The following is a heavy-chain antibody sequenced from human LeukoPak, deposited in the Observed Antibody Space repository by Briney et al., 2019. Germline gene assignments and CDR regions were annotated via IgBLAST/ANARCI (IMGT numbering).Heavy chain of an antibody. CDR3: VGLWSQGY. CDR1: GFAFSSDE. CDR2: ISSDGSTK. J-gene: IGHJ4*02. D-gene: IGHD5-18*01. V-gene: IGHV3-48*03. Sequence: PGGSLRLSCEASGFAFSSDEMNWVRQAPGKGLEWVSYISSDGSTKYYADSVKGRFTISRDIAKNSVYLQMNSLRAEDTAVYYCVGLWSQGYWGQGTLVTVSS.